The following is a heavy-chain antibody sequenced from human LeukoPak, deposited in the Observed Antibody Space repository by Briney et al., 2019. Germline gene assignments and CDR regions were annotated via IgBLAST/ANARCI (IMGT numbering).Heavy chain of an antibody. J-gene: IGHJ4*02. D-gene: IGHD1-1*01. CDR3: AKWHEGQLAFDS. Sequence: SETLSLTCTVSGDSISSYYWSWIRQPPGKGLEWIGYIYYSGNTDYNPSLKSRVTISVDRSKNQFSLQLTSVTAADTAVYYCAKWHEGQLAFDSWGQGSLVTVSS. CDR1: GDSISSYY. V-gene: IGHV4-59*01. CDR2: IYYSGNT.